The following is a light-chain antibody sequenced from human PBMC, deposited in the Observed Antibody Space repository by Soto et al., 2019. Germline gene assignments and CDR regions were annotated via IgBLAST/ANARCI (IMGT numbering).Light chain of an antibody. Sequence: QSALTQPASVSASPGQSITISCTATSSDVATFDLVSWYQQHPGKAPKRIIYEGVKRPSGVSNRFSGSKSGNTASLTISGLQAGYEAVYYCPSYAGGSTSVFGTGPKLTV. V-gene: IGLV2-23*01. CDR1: SSDVATFDL. CDR2: EGV. J-gene: IGLJ1*01. CDR3: PSYAGGSTSV.